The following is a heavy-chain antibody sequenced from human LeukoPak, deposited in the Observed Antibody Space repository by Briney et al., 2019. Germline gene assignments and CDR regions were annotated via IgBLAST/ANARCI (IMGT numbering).Heavy chain of an antibody. CDR2: INRSGST. CDR1: GGSISSYY. D-gene: IGHD5-18*01. J-gene: IGHJ4*02. Sequence: SETLSLTCTVSGGSISSYYWSWIRQPPGKGLEWIGEINRSGSTNYNPSLKNRVTISVDTSKNQFSLKLSSVTAADTAVYYCARLVGSYGYGPYFDYWGQGTLVTVSS. CDR3: ARLVGSYGYGPYFDY. V-gene: IGHV4-34*01.